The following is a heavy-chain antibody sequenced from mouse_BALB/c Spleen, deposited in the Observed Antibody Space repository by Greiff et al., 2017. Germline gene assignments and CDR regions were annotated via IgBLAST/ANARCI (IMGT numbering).Heavy chain of an antibody. CDR1: GYTFTSYW. CDR2: INPSTGYT. Sequence: VKLQESGAELAKPGASVNMSCKASGYTFTSYWMHWVKQRPGQGLEWIGYINPSTGYTEYNQKFKDKATLTADKSSSTAYMQLSSLTSEDSAVYYCARFTHYGSSHFDYWGQGTTLTVSS. J-gene: IGHJ2*01. V-gene: IGHV1-7*01. D-gene: IGHD1-1*01. CDR3: ARFTHYGSSHFDY.